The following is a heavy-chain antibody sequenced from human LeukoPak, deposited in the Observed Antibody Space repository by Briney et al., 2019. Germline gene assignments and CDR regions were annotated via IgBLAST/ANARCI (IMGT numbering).Heavy chain of an antibody. CDR2: ISSSSSYI. CDR3: ARYTSNVVGKRHYFDY. J-gene: IGHJ4*02. CDR1: GFTFSSYS. D-gene: IGHD1-26*01. V-gene: IGHV3-21*01. Sequence: GGSLRLSCAASGFTFSSYSMNWVRQAPGKGLEWVSSISSSSSYIYYADSVKGRFTISRDNAKNSLYLQMNSLRAEDTAVYYCARYTSNVVGKRHYFDYWGQGTLVTVSS.